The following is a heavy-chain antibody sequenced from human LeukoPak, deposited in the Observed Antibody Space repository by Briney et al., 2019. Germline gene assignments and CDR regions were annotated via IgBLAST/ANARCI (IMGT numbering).Heavy chain of an antibody. CDR3: ATVRGDYVGLFDY. Sequence: ASVKVSCKASGYTFTGYYMHWVRQAPGQGLEWMGWINPNSGGTNYAQKFQGRVTMTRDTSISTAYMELSSLRSEDTAVYYCATVRGDYVGLFDYWGQGTLVTVSS. CDR2: INPNSGGT. J-gene: IGHJ4*02. V-gene: IGHV1-2*02. D-gene: IGHD4-17*01. CDR1: GYTFTGYY.